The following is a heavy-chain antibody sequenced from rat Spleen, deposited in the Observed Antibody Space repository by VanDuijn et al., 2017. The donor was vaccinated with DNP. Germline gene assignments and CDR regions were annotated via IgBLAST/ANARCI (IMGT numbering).Heavy chain of an antibody. Sequence: EVQLQESGPGLVKPSQSLSLTCSVTAYSITTNYWGWIRKFPGNKMEWVGHISYSGSTSYNPSLKSRISITRDTSKNQFFLHLNSVTTADTATYYCARSVRATSYYAMDAWGQGTSVTVSS. CDR3: ARSVRATSYYAMDA. D-gene: IGHD1-3*01. CDR1: AYSITTNY. V-gene: IGHV3-1*01. CDR2: ISYSGST. J-gene: IGHJ4*01.